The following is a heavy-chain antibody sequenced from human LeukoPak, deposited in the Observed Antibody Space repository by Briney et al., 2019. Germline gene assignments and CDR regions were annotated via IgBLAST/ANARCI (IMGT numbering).Heavy chain of an antibody. CDR2: ISYDGSNK. J-gene: IGHJ4*02. D-gene: IGHD2-15*01. CDR3: ARDRFGGYCSGGSCYYFDY. CDR1: GFTFSSYA. Sequence: GRSLRLSCAASGFTFSSYAMHWVRQAPGKGLEWVAVISYDGSNKYYADSVKGRFTISRDNSKNTLYLQMNSLRAEDTAVYYCARDRFGGYCSGGSCYYFDYWGQGTLVTVSS. V-gene: IGHV3-30-3*01.